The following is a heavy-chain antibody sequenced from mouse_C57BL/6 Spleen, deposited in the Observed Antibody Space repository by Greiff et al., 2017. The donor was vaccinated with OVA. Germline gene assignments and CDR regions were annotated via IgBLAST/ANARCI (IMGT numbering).Heavy chain of an antibody. CDR3: ARVPNWDVNWSFDV. V-gene: IGHV7-3*01. CDR2: IRNKANGYTT. J-gene: IGHJ1*03. D-gene: IGHD4-1*01. CDR1: GFTFTDYY. Sequence: EVKLMESGGGLVQPGGSLSLSCAASGFTFTDYYLSWVRQPPGKALEWLGFIRNKANGYTTEYSASVKGRFTISRATSQSILYLKMNAQRAEDSATDYGARVPNWDVNWSFDVWGTGTTVTVSS.